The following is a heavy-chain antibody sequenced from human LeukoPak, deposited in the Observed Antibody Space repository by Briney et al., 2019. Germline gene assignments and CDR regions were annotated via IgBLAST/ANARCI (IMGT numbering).Heavy chain of an antibody. V-gene: IGHV3-23*01. CDR3: ARGYFDSS. CDR1: GFTFSSYF. D-gene: IGHD3-9*01. CDR2: ISGSGGST. Sequence: GGSLRLSCAASGFTFSSYFWMHWVRQAPGKGLEWVSAISGSGGSTYYADSVKGRFTISRDNAKSSLYLQMNSLRVDDTAVYYFARGYFDSSGGQGVLVTVSS. J-gene: IGHJ4*02.